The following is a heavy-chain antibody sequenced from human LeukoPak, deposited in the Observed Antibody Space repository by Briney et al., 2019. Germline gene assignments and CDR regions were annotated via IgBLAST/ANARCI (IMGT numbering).Heavy chain of an antibody. CDR3: ARDRTDYYDSNAYYPNWFDP. J-gene: IGHJ5*02. D-gene: IGHD3-22*01. CDR2: ITPNSGGT. V-gene: IGHV1-2*02. CDR1: GYTFTGYY. Sequence: ASVKVSCKASGYTFTGYYIHWVRQAPGQGLEWMGWITPNSGGTNYAQKFQGRVTMTRDTSLSTVYMELSRLRSDDTAVYYCARDRTDYYDSNAYYPNWFDPWGQGTLVTVSS.